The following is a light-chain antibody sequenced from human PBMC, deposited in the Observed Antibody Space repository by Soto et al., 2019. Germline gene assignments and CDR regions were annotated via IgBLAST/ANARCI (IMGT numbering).Light chain of an antibody. Sequence: IQLTQSPSSLSASVGDRVIITCRASQDISNFLAWYQQKPGKAPQLLIYAASTLQTGVPSRFSGSGSGTDFTRTISSLQPEDFATYYCQVVNTYLGWITFGPGTKVDV. J-gene: IGKJ3*01. V-gene: IGKV1-9*01. CDR1: QDISNF. CDR3: QVVNTYLGWIT. CDR2: AAS.